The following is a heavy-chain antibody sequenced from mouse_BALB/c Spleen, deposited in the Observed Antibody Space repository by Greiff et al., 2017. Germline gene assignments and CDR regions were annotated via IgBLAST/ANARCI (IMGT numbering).Heavy chain of an antibody. D-gene: IGHD1-1*01. Sequence: QVQLQQPGAELVKPGASVKMSCKASGYTFTSYWMHWVKQRPGQGLEWIGTIDPSDSYTSYNQKFKGKATLTVDTSSSTAYMQLSSLTSEDSAVYYCTRAGFMGAMDYWGQGTSVTVSS. CDR3: TRAGFMGAMDY. CDR2: IDPSDSYT. CDR1: GYTFTSYW. J-gene: IGHJ4*01. V-gene: IGHV1S127*01.